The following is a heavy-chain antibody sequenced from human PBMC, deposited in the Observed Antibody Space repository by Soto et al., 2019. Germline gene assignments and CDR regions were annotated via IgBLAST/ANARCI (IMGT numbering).Heavy chain of an antibody. D-gene: IGHD2-15*01. J-gene: IGHJ4*02. CDR1: GFSFRSIW. CDR3: TRDGWSYYFDF. Sequence: EVQLVESGGGLVQPGGSLRLSCEASGFSFRSIWMSWVRQTPEKGLEWVANIKHDGSDQYYLDSVKVRFTISRDNAKNSLYLQMNSLRDDDTAVYYCTRDGWSYYFDFWGQGTLVTVSA. CDR2: IKHDGSDQ. V-gene: IGHV3-7*01.